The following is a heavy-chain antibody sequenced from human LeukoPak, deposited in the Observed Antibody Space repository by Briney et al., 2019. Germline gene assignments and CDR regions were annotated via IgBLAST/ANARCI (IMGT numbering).Heavy chain of an antibody. V-gene: IGHV3-30*18. D-gene: IGHD6-19*01. CDR3: AKVLSYSSGWYQPAWFDP. CDR1: GFTFSSYG. J-gene: IGHJ5*02. CDR2: ISYGGSNK. Sequence: GGSLRLSCAASGFTFSSYGMHWVRQAPGKGREWVAVISYGGSNKYYADSVKGRFTISRDNSKNTLYVQMNSLRAEDTAVYYCAKVLSYSSGWYQPAWFDPWGQGTLVTVSS.